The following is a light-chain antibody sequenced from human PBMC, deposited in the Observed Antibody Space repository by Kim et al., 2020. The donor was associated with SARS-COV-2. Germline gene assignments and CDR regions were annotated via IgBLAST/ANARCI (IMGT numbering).Light chain of an antibody. CDR2: EVT. J-gene: IGLJ3*02. CDR1: SSDIGSYNR. Sequence: GQSVTISGTGTSSDIGSYNRVSWYQQPPGTAPRLIINEVTNRPSGVPDRFSGSKSGNTASLTISGLQAEDEADYYCASYARSDTWVFGGGTKLTVL. CDR3: ASYARSDTWV. V-gene: IGLV2-18*02.